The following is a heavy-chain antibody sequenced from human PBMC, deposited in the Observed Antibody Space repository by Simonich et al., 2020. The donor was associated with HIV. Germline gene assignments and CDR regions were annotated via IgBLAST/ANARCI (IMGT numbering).Heavy chain of an antibody. Sequence: QVQLQQWGAGLLQPSETLSLTCAVCGGSFSSYYWNWFRQPPGKGLGWIGELNNSASTTTNPSLKSRVTISVDTSKNQFSLKLDSVTAADTAVYYGVRRRSRGYYDGSGYGDYGGQGTLVTVSS. CDR1: GGSFSSYY. D-gene: IGHD3-22*01. V-gene: IGHV4-34*01. CDR2: LNNSAST. CDR3: VRRRSRGYYDGSGYGDY. J-gene: IGHJ4*02.